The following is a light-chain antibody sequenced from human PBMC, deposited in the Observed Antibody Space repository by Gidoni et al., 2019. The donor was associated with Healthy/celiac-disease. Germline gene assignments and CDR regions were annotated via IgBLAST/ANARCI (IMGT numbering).Light chain of an antibody. V-gene: IGKV3-11*01. J-gene: IGKJ4*01. Sequence: DIVLTQSPAILSLSPGERATLSCRASQSVSTYLAWYQQKPGQAPRLLIYDASNRATGIPARFSGSGSGTDFTLTISSLEPEDFAIYYCQQRSNWPPGFGGGTKVEIK. CDR2: DAS. CDR3: QQRSNWPPG. CDR1: QSVSTY.